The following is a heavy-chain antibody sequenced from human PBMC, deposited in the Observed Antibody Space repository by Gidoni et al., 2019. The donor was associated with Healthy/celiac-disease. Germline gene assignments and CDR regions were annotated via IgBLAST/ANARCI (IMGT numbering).Heavy chain of an antibody. J-gene: IGHJ4*02. Sequence: QVQLVESGGGVVQPGRSLRLSCAASGFTFSSYGMHWGRQAPGKGLGWVAVIWYDGSNKYYADSVKGRFTISRDNSKNTLYLQMNSLRAEDTAVYYCARDREQWLVYFDYWGQGTLVTVSS. D-gene: IGHD6-19*01. CDR1: GFTFSSYG. V-gene: IGHV3-33*01. CDR2: IWYDGSNK. CDR3: ARDREQWLVYFDY.